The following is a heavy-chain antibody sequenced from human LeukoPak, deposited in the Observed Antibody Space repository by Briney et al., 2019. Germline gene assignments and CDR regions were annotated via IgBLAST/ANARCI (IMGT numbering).Heavy chain of an antibody. CDR3: AKDQVPGYSYGSSTGFDY. Sequence: GGPLKPSGAAPGFTFTTYWMGWVGQAPGRGLEWVANIKQDGTEKYYVDSVKGRFTISRDNSKNTLYLQMNSLRAEDTAVYYCAKDQVPGYSYGSSTGFDYWGQGTLVTVSS. CDR1: GFTFTTYW. V-gene: IGHV3-7*03. CDR2: IKQDGTEK. J-gene: IGHJ4*02. D-gene: IGHD5-18*01.